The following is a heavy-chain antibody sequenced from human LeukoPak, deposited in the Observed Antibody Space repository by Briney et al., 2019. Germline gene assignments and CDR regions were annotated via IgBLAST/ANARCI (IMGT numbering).Heavy chain of an antibody. CDR2: IYYSGST. D-gene: IGHD3-9*01. CDR3: ARHQGPTQMLRYFDS. J-gene: IGHJ4*02. CDR1: GGSISSYY. V-gene: IGHV4-59*08. Sequence: PSETLSLTCTVSGGSISSYYWNWIRQPPGKGLEWIGYIYYSGSTNYNPSLKSRVTISVDTSKNQFSLKLTSVTAADTAVYYCARHQGPTQMLRYFDSWGQGTLVTVSS.